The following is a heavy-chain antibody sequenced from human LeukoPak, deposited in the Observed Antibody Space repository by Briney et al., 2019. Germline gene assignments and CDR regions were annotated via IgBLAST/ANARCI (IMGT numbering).Heavy chain of an antibody. CDR1: GGSISSSSYY. CDR2: TYYTGHT. Sequence: SETLSLTCTVSGGSISSSSYYWGWIRQSPGKGLQWIASTYYTGHTSYNPSLKSRITMSVDTSKNQFSLNLSSVTAADTAVYYCATEEQRGFDPWGQGTLVTVSS. J-gene: IGHJ5*02. CDR3: ATEEQRGFDP. V-gene: IGHV4-39*07. D-gene: IGHD1/OR15-1a*01.